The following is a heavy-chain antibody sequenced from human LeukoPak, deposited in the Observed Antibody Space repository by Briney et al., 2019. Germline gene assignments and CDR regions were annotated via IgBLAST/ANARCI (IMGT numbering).Heavy chain of an antibody. CDR2: IKQDGSEK. D-gene: IGHD3-3*01. Sequence: PGGSLRLSCAASGFTFSSYAMSWVRQAPGKGLEWVANIKQDGSEKYYVDSVKGRFTISRDNAKNSLYLQMNSLRAEDTAVYYCARERFLEWLPYGMDVWGQGTTVTVSS. J-gene: IGHJ6*02. CDR3: ARERFLEWLPYGMDV. V-gene: IGHV3-7*01. CDR1: GFTFSSYA.